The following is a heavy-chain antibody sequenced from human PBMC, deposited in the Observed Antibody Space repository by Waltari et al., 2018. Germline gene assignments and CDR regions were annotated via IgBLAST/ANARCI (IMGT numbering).Heavy chain of an antibody. Sequence: QMQLVESGGGVVQPGRSLRLSCEAPAFTSRVFALNSVRQAPGKGLEWVSVISYNEVNKYYVDSVKGRFTISRDNSKNMLFLQMNSLSADDTAVYYCARDYCDRTRCHGMDVWGQGTTVTVSS. V-gene: IGHV3-30*04. CDR1: AFTSRVFA. J-gene: IGHJ6*02. CDR2: ISYNEVNK. CDR3: ARDYCDRTRCHGMDV. D-gene: IGHD2-2*01.